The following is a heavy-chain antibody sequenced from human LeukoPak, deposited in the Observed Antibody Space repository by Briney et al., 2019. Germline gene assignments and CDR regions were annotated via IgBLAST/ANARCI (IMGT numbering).Heavy chain of an antibody. J-gene: IGHJ4*02. D-gene: IGHD2/OR15-2a*01. Sequence: GGSLRLSCAASGFTFDDYAMHWVRQAPGKGLEWVSLISGDGGSTYYADSVKGRFTISRDNSKNTLYLQMNSLRAEDTAVYYCARDYFIWFDWGQGTLVTVSS. CDR3: ARDYFIWFD. V-gene: IGHV3-43*02. CDR1: GFTFDDYA. CDR2: ISGDGGST.